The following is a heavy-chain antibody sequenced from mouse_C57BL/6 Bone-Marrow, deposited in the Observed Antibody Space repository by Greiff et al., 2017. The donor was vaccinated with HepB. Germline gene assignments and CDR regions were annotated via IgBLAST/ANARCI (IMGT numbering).Heavy chain of an antibody. J-gene: IGHJ3*01. V-gene: IGHV1-81*01. CDR2: IYPRSGNT. D-gene: IGHD2-4*01. CDR1: GYTFTSYG. Sequence: QVQLKESGAELARPGASVKLSCKASGYTFTSYGISWVKQRTGQGLEWIGEIYPRSGNTYYNEKFKGKATLTADKSSSTAYMELRSLTSEDSAVYFCARDIYYDYDVGAWFAYWGQGTLVTVSA. CDR3: ARDIYYDYDVGAWFAY.